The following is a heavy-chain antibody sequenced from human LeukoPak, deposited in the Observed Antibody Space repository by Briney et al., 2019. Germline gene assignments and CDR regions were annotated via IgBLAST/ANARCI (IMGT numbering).Heavy chain of an antibody. D-gene: IGHD6-6*01. CDR1: GLTFSGYG. V-gene: IGHV3-33*01. Sequence: PGGSLRLSCAASGLTFSGYGMHWVRQAPGKGLEWVALIWYDGSKKYYTNSVEGRFTISRGNSKSTLYLQMNSLRDEDTAVYYCARDRIRGSSSSWGVGFDYWGQGTLVSVSS. J-gene: IGHJ4*02. CDR2: IWYDGSKK. CDR3: ARDRIRGSSSSWGVGFDY.